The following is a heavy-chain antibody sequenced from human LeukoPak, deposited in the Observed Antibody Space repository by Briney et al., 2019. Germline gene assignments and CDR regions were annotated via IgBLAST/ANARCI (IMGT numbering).Heavy chain of an antibody. CDR2: ISYDGSNK. CDR3: AKGLGSWYGGGHYYGMDV. Sequence: GGSLRLSCAASGFTFSSYGMHWVRQAPDKGLEWVAVISYDGSNKYYADSVKGRFTISRDNSKNTLYLQMNSLRAEDTAVYYCAKGLGSWYGGGHYYGMDVWGQGTTVTVSS. D-gene: IGHD6-13*01. CDR1: GFTFSSYG. J-gene: IGHJ6*02. V-gene: IGHV3-30*18.